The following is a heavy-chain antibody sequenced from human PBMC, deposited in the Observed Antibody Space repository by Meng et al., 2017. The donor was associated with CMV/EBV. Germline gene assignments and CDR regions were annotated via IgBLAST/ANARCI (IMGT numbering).Heavy chain of an antibody. Sequence: SGPTLVKPTQTLTLTCTFPGFSLSTSGVGVGWIRQPPGKALAWLALIYWNDDKRYSPSLKSRLTINKDTSKNQVVLTMTNMDPVDTATYYCEHGANTYYDFWSGYDDTPYYFDYWGQGTLVTVSS. D-gene: IGHD3-3*01. V-gene: IGHV2-5*01. CDR1: GFSLSTSGVG. CDR3: EHGANTYYDFWSGYDDTPYYFDY. J-gene: IGHJ4*02. CDR2: IYWNDDK.